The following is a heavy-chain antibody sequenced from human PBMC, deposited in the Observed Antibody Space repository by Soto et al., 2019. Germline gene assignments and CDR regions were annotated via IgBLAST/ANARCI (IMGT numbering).Heavy chain of an antibody. CDR2: IWYAGSNK. CDR3: ATALETGDY. D-gene: IGHD3-10*01. J-gene: IGHJ4*02. CDR1: GFTFSNYG. V-gene: IGHV3-33*01. Sequence: QVQLVESGGGVVQPGRSLRLSCAASGFTFSNYGMHWVHQAPGKGLEWVAVIWYAGSNKYYADSVKGRLTISRDNSKNPLYLQMNSLRAEDTAVYYCATALETGDYWGQGTLVTVS.